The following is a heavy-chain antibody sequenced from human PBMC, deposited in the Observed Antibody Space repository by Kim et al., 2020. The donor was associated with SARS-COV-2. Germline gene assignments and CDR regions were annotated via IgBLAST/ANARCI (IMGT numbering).Heavy chain of an antibody. D-gene: IGHD6-13*01. V-gene: IGHV4-61*01. CDR2: IYYSGST. Sequence: SETLSLTCTVSGGSVSSGSYYWSWIRQPPGKGLEWIGYIYYSGSTNYNPSLKSRVTISVDTSKNQFSLKLSSVTAADTAVYYCAREVAAAPGFGYWGQGTLVTVSS. CDR1: GGSVSSGSYY. CDR3: AREVAAAPGFGY. J-gene: IGHJ4*02.